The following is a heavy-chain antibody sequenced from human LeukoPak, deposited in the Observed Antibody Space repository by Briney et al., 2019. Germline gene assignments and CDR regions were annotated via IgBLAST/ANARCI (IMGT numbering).Heavy chain of an antibody. J-gene: IGHJ4*02. CDR2: ISGSGGST. V-gene: IGHV3-23*01. Sequence: ASGFXFSSXXXXGGXQAPXXXGEGGSAISGSGGSTYYADSVKGRFTISRDNSKNTLYLQMNSLRAEDTAVYYCATDEGIAAAGRIFDYWGQGTLVTVSS. CDR3: ATDEGIAAAGRIFDY. CDR1: GFXFSSXX. D-gene: IGHD6-13*01.